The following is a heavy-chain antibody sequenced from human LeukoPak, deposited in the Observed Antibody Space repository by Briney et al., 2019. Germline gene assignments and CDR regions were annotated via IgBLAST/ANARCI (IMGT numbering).Heavy chain of an antibody. J-gene: IGHJ4*02. D-gene: IGHD3-22*01. Sequence: PGGSLRLSCAASGFTVSSNFMSWVRQAPGKGPEWVSVIYSADTTYYADSVKGRFTISRDNSKNTLYLQMNSLRVEDTAVYYCARLHHDSSGYYLDYWGQGTLVTVSS. CDR1: GFTVSSNF. CDR2: IYSADTT. CDR3: ARLHHDSSGYYLDY. V-gene: IGHV3-53*01.